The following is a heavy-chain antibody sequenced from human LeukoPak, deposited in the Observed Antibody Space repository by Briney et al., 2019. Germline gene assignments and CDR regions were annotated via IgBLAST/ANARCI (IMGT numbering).Heavy chain of an antibody. CDR2: IHNDGST. CDR3: AALARDY. CDR1: GLTFSTSG. V-gene: IGHV3-53*01. Sequence: GGSLRLSCTASGLTFSTSGFNWVRQAPGKGLEWVSVIHNDGSTYHADSVKGRFTISRDNSKNTLYLQMNSLRVEDTAAYYCAALARDYWGQGTLVTVSS. J-gene: IGHJ4*02. D-gene: IGHD3-3*02.